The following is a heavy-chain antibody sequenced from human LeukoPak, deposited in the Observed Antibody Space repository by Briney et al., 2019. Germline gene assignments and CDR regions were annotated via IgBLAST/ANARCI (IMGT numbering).Heavy chain of an antibody. V-gene: IGHV3-30*03. J-gene: IGHJ6*03. Sequence: PGGSLRLSCAASGFSFTTYWMSWVRQAPGKGLEWVAVISYDGSNKYYADSVKGRFTTSRDNSKNTLYLQMNSLRAEDTAVYYCARDHDRVRGVPIYYYYYYYMDVWGKGTTVTVSS. CDR3: ARDHDRVRGVPIYYYYYYYMDV. CDR2: ISYDGSNK. D-gene: IGHD3-10*01. CDR1: GFSFTTYW.